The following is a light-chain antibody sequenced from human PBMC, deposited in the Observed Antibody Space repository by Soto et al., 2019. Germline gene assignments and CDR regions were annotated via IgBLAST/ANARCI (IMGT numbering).Light chain of an antibody. Sequence: DIQMTQSPSSLSASVGDRVTITSRASQTISTYLNWYQQKPGKAPKLLIYAASSLQSGVPSRFSGSGFGTDFTLTISSLQPEDFAIYYCQQSHGIPYTFGQGTKLEIE. CDR2: AAS. CDR3: QQSHGIPYT. CDR1: QTISTY. V-gene: IGKV1-39*01. J-gene: IGKJ2*01.